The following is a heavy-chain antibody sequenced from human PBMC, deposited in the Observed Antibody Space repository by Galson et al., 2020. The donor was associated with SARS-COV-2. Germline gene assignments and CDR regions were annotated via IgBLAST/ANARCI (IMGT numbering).Heavy chain of an antibody. CDR2: ISGSSSDN. D-gene: IGHD2-21*02. J-gene: IGHJ6*02. CDR1: GFTFRSYS. V-gene: IGHV3-21*06. CDR3: ARGGLFSDFYNGMDV. Sequence: GGSLRLSCAASGFTFRSYSTNWVRWAPGKGLEWVASISGSSSDNYYGDSVKGRFTISRDNAKNSVDLQMNSLRADDTAAYYCARGGLFSDFYNGMDVWGQGTTVTVSS.